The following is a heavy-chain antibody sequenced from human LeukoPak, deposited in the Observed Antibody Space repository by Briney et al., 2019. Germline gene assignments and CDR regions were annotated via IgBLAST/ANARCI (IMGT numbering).Heavy chain of an antibody. D-gene: IGHD3-22*01. CDR1: GYTFTGYY. CDR3: ARGDADSSGYAPG. V-gene: IGHV1-2*02. Sequence: ASVKISCKASGYTFTGYYMHWVRQAPGQGLEWMGWINPNSGGTNYAQKFQGRVTMTRDTSISTAYMELSRLRSDDTAVYYCARGDADSSGYAPGWGQGTLVTVSS. CDR2: INPNSGGT. J-gene: IGHJ4*02.